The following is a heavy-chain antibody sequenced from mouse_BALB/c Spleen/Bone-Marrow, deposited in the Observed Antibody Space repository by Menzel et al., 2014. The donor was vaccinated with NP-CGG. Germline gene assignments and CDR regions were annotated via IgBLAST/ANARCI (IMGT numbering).Heavy chain of an antibody. CDR1: GFTFSSFG. V-gene: IGHV5-17*02. CDR3: ARSGYGDYYAMDY. Sequence: EVKVEESGGGLVQPGGSRKLSCAASGFTFSSFGIHWVRQAPGKGLEWVAYISSGSSTIYYADTVKGRFTISRDNPKNTLFLQMTSLRSEDTAMYYCARSGYGDYYAMDYWGQGTSVTVSS. D-gene: IGHD2-10*02. J-gene: IGHJ4*01. CDR2: ISSGSSTI.